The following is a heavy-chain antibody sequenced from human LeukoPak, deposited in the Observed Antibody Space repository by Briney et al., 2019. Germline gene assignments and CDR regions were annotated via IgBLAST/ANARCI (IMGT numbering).Heavy chain of an antibody. CDR3: ARDLSDSSGYFELFDY. J-gene: IGHJ4*02. CDR2: ISYDGSNK. CDR1: GFTFSSYA. V-gene: IGHV3-30*04. Sequence: GRSLRLSCAASGFTFSSYAMHWVRQAPGKGLEWVAVISYDGSNKYYADSVKGRFTISRDNSKNTLYLQMNSLRAEDTAVYYCARDLSDSSGYFELFDYWGQGTLVTVSS. D-gene: IGHD3-22*01.